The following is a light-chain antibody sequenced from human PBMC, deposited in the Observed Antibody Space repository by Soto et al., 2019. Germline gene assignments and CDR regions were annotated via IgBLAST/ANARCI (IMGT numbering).Light chain of an antibody. CDR1: QSIGIY. CDR2: AAS. Sequence: DIQMTQSPSSLSASVGDRVTITCRASQSIGIYLNWYQQEPGKAPKLLIYAASTLQSGVPLRFSGSGSGTDFTLSLGSLQPEDFATYFCQQSYSTPFTFGPGTKVDI. CDR3: QQSYSTPFT. J-gene: IGKJ3*01. V-gene: IGKV1-39*01.